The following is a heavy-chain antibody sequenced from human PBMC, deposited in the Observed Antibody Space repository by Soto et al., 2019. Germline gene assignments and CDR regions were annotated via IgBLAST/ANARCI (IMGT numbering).Heavy chain of an antibody. J-gene: IGHJ6*03. D-gene: IGHD2-2*02. Sequence: SETLSLTCTVSGGSISSYYWSWIRQPPGKGLEWIGYIYYSGSTNYNPSLKSRVTISVDTSKNQFSLKLSSVTAADTAVYYCARHSKDIVVVPAAIHMDVWGKGTTVT. V-gene: IGHV4-59*08. CDR2: IYYSGST. CDR3: ARHSKDIVVVPAAIHMDV. CDR1: GGSISSYY.